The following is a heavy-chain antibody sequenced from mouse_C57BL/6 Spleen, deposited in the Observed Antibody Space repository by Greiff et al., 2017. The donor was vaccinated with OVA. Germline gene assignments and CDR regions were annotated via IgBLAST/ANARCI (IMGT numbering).Heavy chain of an antibody. Sequence: DVHLVESGGGLVQPGGSLKLSCAASGFTFSDYYMYWVRQTPEKRLEWVAYISNGGGSTYYPDTVKGRFTISRDNAKNTLYLQMSRLKSEDTAMYYCARRNYYGTFYAMDYWGQGTSVTVSS. D-gene: IGHD1-1*01. CDR3: ARRNYYGTFYAMDY. CDR2: ISNGGGST. CDR1: GFTFSDYY. V-gene: IGHV5-12*01. J-gene: IGHJ4*01.